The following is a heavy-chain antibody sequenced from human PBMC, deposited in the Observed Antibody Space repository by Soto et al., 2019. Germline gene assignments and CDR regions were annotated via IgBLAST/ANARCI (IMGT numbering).Heavy chain of an antibody. CDR2: ISGSGGST. D-gene: IGHD3-16*01. J-gene: IGHJ6*02. CDR1: GFTFSSYA. Sequence: GGSLRLSCAASGFTFSSYAMSWVRQAPGKGLEWVSAISGSGGSTYYADSVKGRFTISRDNSKNTLYLQMNSLRAEDTAVYYCTTDGDPFSYYYGMDVWGQGTTVTVSS. V-gene: IGHV3-23*01. CDR3: TTDGDPFSYYYGMDV.